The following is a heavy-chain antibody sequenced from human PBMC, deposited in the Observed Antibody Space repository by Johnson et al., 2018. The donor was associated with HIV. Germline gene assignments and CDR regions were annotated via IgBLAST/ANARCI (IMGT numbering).Heavy chain of an antibody. CDR2: ISSSGSTM. CDR3: ARNGLIPAAKGVAFDI. Sequence: QVQLVESGGGLVKPGGSQRLSCAASGFIFSDYYMTWIRQAPGKGLEWVSYISSSGSTMYYADSVKGRFTISRDNAKNSLYLQMNSLRAEDTAVYYCARNGLIPAAKGVAFDIWGHGTTVTVSS. V-gene: IGHV3-11*01. J-gene: IGHJ3*02. CDR1: GFIFSDYY. D-gene: IGHD2-2*01.